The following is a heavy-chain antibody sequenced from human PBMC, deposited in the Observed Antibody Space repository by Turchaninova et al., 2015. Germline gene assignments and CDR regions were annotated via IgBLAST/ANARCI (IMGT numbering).Heavy chain of an antibody. CDR2: MYYSGRP. D-gene: IGHD5-24*01. CDR1: GDPTSSRNSY. V-gene: IGHV4-39*01. CDR3: ARHPRRDGYNYPDF. Sequence: QLQLQESGPGLVKPSDTLSLTCTVPGDPTSSRNSYWGWIRPPPGKGVEWIGRMYYSGRPYYNPSLKSRVTISVDTSKNQFSLKLRSVTAADTAVYYCARHPRRDGYNYPDFWGQGTLVTVSS. J-gene: IGHJ4*02.